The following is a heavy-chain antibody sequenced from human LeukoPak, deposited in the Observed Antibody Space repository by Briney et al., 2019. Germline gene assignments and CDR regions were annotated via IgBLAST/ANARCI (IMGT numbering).Heavy chain of an antibody. J-gene: IGHJ6*03. Sequence: PGGSLRLSCAASGFTFSSYAMHWVRQAPGKGLEWVSGISWNSGSIGYADSVKGRFTISRDNAKNSLYLQMNSLRAEDTALYYCAKGAGMTTHYYYMDVWGKGTTVTVSS. CDR1: GFTFSSYA. CDR3: AKGAGMTTHYYYMDV. V-gene: IGHV3-9*01. D-gene: IGHD4-11*01. CDR2: ISWNSGSI.